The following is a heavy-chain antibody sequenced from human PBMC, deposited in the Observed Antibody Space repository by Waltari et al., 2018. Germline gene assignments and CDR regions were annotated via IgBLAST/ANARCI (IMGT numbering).Heavy chain of an antibody. CDR2: IIPIFGTA. D-gene: IGHD2-2*01. V-gene: IGHV1-69*01. CDR3: ARAKGVVPAATVEGYYYGMDV. Sequence: QVQLVQSGAEVKKPGSSVKVSCKASGGTFSSYAISWVRQAPGQGLEWMGGIIPIFGTANYAQKFQGRVTITADESTSTAYMELSSLRSEDTAVYYCARAKGVVPAATVEGYYYGMDVWGQGTTVTVSS. CDR1: GGTFSSYA. J-gene: IGHJ6*02.